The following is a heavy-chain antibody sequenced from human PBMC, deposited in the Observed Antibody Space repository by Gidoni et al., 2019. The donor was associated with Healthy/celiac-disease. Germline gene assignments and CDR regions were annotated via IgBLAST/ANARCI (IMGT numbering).Heavy chain of an antibody. D-gene: IGHD6-13*01. CDR2: ISGSGDSA. CDR1: VFSFNSYA. CDR3: ASNSWGYYYYYIDV. Sequence: EVQLLESGGGLVQPGGSLRLSCAASVFSFNSYAMSWVRQAPGKGLEWVSVISGSGDSANYADSVKGRFTVSRDNSKNTLYLQMNRLRAEDTALYYCASNSWGYYYYYIDVWGKGTTVTVSS. J-gene: IGHJ6*03. V-gene: IGHV3-23*01.